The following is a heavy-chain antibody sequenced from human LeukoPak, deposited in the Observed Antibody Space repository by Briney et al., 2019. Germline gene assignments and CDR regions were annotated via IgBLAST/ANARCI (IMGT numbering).Heavy chain of an antibody. V-gene: IGHV3-7*01. Sequence: SGGSLRLSCAASGFIFSGYWMSWVRQAPGRGLEWVANTNPDGSIKYYVDSVNGRFTISRDNAKNSLYLQMNSLRAEDTAVYYCVSGFLQWLYWGQGTLVTVSS. J-gene: IGHJ4*02. D-gene: IGHD3-3*01. CDR2: TNPDGSIK. CDR1: GFIFSGYW. CDR3: VSGFLQWLY.